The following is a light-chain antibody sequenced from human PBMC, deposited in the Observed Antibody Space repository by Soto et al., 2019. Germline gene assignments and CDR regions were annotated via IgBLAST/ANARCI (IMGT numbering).Light chain of an antibody. J-gene: IGLJ1*01. CDR2: EVY. CDR3: CSFAGSSTYV. CDR1: NTDVGGYHR. Sequence: QSVLTQPASVSGSPGQSITISCIGTNTDVGGYHRVSWYQHHPGKAPQMFIFEVYNRPSGISDRFPGSKSEDTDSQTISGLQAEDEADYYCCSFAGSSTYVFGTGSQVPV. V-gene: IGLV2-23*02.